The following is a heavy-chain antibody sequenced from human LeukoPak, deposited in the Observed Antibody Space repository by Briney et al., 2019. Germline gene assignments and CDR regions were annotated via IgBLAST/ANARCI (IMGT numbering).Heavy chain of an antibody. CDR1: GDSMSSNSYY. CDR3: ARRIYSGSYYDAFDT. D-gene: IGHD1-26*01. Sequence: SETLSLTCTVSGDSMSSNSYYWGWIRQPPGKGLEWIGTIYYSGSTYYNPSLKSRVTISVDTSKNQFSLKLTSATAADTAVYYRARRIYSGSYYDAFDTWGQGTMVTVSS. CDR2: IYYSGST. V-gene: IGHV4-39*01. J-gene: IGHJ3*02.